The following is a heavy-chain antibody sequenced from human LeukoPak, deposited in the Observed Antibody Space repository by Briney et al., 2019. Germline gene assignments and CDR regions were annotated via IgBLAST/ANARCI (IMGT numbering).Heavy chain of an antibody. CDR3: ARGRWTATETTYYLDY. D-gene: IGHD4-17*01. Sequence: ASVTVSCKASGYSFSDYAIQWVRQAPGQRLEWMGWINAGNGKTKYSQNFQGRGTITRDRSASTAYMELSSLRSEDTSIYYCARGRWTATETTYYLDYWGQGTLVTVSS. CDR1: GYSFSDYA. J-gene: IGHJ4*02. CDR2: INAGNGKT. V-gene: IGHV1-3*01.